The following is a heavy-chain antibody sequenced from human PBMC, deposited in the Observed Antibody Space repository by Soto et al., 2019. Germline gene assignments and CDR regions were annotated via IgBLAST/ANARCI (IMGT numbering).Heavy chain of an antibody. CDR2: IIPIFGTA. D-gene: IGHD3-3*01. Sequence: SVKVSCKASGGTFSSYAISWVRQAPGQGLEWMGGIIPIFGTANYAQKFQGRVTITADKSTSTAYMELSSLRSEDTAVYYCARERRDTIFGVVIFDYWGQGTLVTVSS. CDR1: GGTFSSYA. CDR3: ARERRDTIFGVVIFDY. V-gene: IGHV1-69*06. J-gene: IGHJ4*02.